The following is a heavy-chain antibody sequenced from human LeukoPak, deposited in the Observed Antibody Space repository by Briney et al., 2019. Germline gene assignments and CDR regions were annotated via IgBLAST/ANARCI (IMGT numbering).Heavy chain of an antibody. V-gene: IGHV1-3*03. CDR1: GYTFTSYA. Sequence: ASVKVSCKASGYTFTSYAMHWVRQAPGQRLEWMGWINAGNGNTKYSQEFQGRVTISRDTSASTAYMELSSLRSEDMAVYYCARVVKYSSGPLTDLLPYYFDSWGQGTLVTVSS. D-gene: IGHD6-19*01. CDR3: ARVVKYSSGPLTDLLPYYFDS. CDR2: INAGNGNT. J-gene: IGHJ4*02.